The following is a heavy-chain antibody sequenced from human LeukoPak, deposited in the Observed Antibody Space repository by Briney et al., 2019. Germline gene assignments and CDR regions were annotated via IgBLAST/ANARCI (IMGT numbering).Heavy chain of an antibody. J-gene: IGHJ4*02. CDR3: ASSRMHFDY. V-gene: IGHV4-30-2*01. CDR1: GGSISSGGYF. CDR2: IYHSGST. Sequence: SETLSLTCAVSGGSISSGGYFWSWIRQAPGKGLEWIGYIYHSGSTYYNPSLKSRVTMSVDKSKNQFSLKLSSVTAADTAVYYCASSRMHFDYWGQGTLVTVSS.